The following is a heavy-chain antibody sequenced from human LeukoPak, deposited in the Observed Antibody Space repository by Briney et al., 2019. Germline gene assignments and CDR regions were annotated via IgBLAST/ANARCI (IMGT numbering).Heavy chain of an antibody. D-gene: IGHD5-12*01. CDR2: INPNSGAT. V-gene: IGHV1-2*02. J-gene: IGHJ4*02. Sequence: AASVKVSCKASGYTLSDYYIHWVRQAPGQGLEWMGWINPNSGATDHAQKFQDRFTMTRDTSVNTVYMEISSLRSDDTAVYYCARDGRQRYSGYEWDYWGQGDPVSVSS. CDR3: ARDGRQRYSGYEWDY. CDR1: GYTLSDYY.